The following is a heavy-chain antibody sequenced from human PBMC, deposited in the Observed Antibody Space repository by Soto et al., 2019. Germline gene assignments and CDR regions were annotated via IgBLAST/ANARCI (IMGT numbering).Heavy chain of an antibody. CDR3: ARDGNFPRRGYSFAFDL. J-gene: IGHJ4*02. Sequence: QVQLVQSGAEVKKPGASVRVSCKASGYRFTNYYIHWVRQAPGQGLEWMGRMNLDTGGTTYAQKSQGRVTMTRDTSISTAYMEVTNLKSDDTAIYYCARDGNFPRRGYSFAFDLWGQGTLVTVSS. CDR2: MNLDTGGT. D-gene: IGHD5-12*01. CDR1: GYRFTNYY. V-gene: IGHV1-2*06.